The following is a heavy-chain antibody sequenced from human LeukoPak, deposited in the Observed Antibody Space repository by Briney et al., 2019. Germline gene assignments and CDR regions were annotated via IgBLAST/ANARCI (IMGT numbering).Heavy chain of an antibody. D-gene: IGHD3-10*01. Sequence: SVKVSCKASGGTFSSYAISWVRQAPGQGLEWMGRIIPILDMANYAQKFQGRVTITADKSTSTAYMELSSLRSEDTAVYYCARAATMVRGGRQINWFDPWGQGTLVTVSS. CDR1: GGTFSSYA. V-gene: IGHV1-69*04. CDR3: ARAATMVRGGRQINWFDP. J-gene: IGHJ5*02. CDR2: IIPILDMA.